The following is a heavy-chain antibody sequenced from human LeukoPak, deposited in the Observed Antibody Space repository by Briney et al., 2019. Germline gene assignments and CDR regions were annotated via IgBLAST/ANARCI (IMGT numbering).Heavy chain of an antibody. Sequence: ASVKVSCKASGYTFTSYDINWVRQATGQGLEWMGWMNPNSGNTGYAQKFQGRVTITRNTSISTAYMELSSLRSEDTAMYYCARIDSSGYFSDTYGYYFDYWGQGTLVTVSS. J-gene: IGHJ4*02. CDR2: MNPNSGNT. D-gene: IGHD3-22*01. CDR1: GYTFTSYD. CDR3: ARIDSSGYFSDTYGYYFDY. V-gene: IGHV1-8*03.